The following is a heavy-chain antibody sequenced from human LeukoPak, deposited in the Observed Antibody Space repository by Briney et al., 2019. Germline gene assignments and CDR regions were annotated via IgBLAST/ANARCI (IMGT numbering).Heavy chain of an antibody. Sequence: GGSLRLSCEASGFTFSSYSMNWVRQAPGKGLEWVSYISSSSSTIYYADSMKGRFTISRDNAKNSLYLQMNSLRAEDTAVYYCARDLAQLVGWGQGTLVTVSS. V-gene: IGHV3-48*01. D-gene: IGHD2-15*01. CDR2: ISSSSSTI. CDR1: GFTFSSYS. J-gene: IGHJ4*02. CDR3: ARDLAQLVG.